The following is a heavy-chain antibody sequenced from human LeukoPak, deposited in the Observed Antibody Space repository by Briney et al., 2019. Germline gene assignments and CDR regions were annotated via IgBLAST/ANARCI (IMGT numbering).Heavy chain of an antibody. V-gene: IGHV1-69*01. Sequence: SVRVSCKASGGTFSSYAISWVRQAPGQGLEWMGGIIPIFGTANYAQKFQGRVTITADESTSTAYMELSSLRSEDTAVYYCARGNVLTGYHKYFQHWGQGTLVTVSS. CDR1: GGTFSSYA. D-gene: IGHD3-9*01. J-gene: IGHJ1*01. CDR3: ARGNVLTGYHKYFQH. CDR2: IIPIFGTA.